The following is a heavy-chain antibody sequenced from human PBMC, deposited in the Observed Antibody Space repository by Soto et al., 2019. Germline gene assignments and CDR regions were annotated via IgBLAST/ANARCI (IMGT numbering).Heavy chain of an antibody. Sequence: QVQLVQPGAEVRKPGASVKVSCKASGDTFTNFDFNWVRQPTGQGLEWIGWMRANSGDTGHAQKFQGRGSMTRDTAMSTAYMELSSLRAEDTAVYYCARYIYGQGFKAWGQGTLVFVSS. J-gene: IGHJ5*02. CDR1: GDTFTNFD. V-gene: IGHV1-8*01. D-gene: IGHD3-3*02. CDR3: ARYIYGQGFKA. CDR2: MRANSGDT.